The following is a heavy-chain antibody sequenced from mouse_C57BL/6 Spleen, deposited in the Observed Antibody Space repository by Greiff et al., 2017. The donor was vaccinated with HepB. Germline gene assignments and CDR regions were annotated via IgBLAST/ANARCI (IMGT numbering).Heavy chain of an antibody. CDR3: ARGRTAQAPGGLGY. Sequence: QVQLQQPGAELVKPGASVKLSCKASGYTFTSYWMQWVKQRPGQGLEWIGEIDPSDSYTNYNQKFKGKATLTVDTSSSTAYMQLSSLTSEDTAVYYYARGRTAQAPGGLGYWGQGTTLTVSS. CDR1: GYTFTSYW. J-gene: IGHJ2*01. D-gene: IGHD3-2*02. V-gene: IGHV1-50*01. CDR2: IDPSDSYT.